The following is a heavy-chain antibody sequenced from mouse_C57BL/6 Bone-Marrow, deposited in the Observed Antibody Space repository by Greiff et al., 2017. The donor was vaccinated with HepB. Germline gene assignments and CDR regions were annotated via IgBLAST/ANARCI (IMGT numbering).Heavy chain of an antibody. CDR1: GYTFTDYY. J-gene: IGHJ4*01. CDR3: ARTLYDGYLYYYAMDY. Sequence: EVQLQQSGPVLVKPGASVKMSCKASGYTFTDYYMNWVKQSHGKSLEWIGVINPYNGGTSYNQQFKGKATLTVDKSSSTAYMELNSLTSEDSAVYYCARTLYDGYLYYYAMDYWGQGTSVTVSS. CDR2: INPYNGGT. V-gene: IGHV1-19*01. D-gene: IGHD2-3*01.